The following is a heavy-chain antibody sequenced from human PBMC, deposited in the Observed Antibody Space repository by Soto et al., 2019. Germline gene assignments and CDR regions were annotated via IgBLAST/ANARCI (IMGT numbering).Heavy chain of an antibody. Sequence: PGGSLRLSCAASGFTFSSYSMNWVGQAPGKGLEWVSSISSSSSYIYYADSVKGRFTISRDNAKNSLYLQMNSLRAEDTAVYYCARENRSDAFDIWGQGTMVTVS. CDR3: ARENRSDAFDI. V-gene: IGHV3-21*01. CDR2: ISSSSSYI. CDR1: GFTFSSYS. J-gene: IGHJ3*02.